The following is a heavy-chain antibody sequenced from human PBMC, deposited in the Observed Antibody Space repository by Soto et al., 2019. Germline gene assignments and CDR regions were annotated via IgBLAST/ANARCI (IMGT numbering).Heavy chain of an antibody. CDR1: GYRFISYW. CDR3: ARTAAAGKYYYGVDV. D-gene: IGHD6-13*01. Sequence: GESLKISCKGSGYRFISYWIGWVRQMPGKGLEWMGIIYPGDSDTRYSPSFQGQVTISADKSITTAYLQWSSLKASDTAMYYCARTAAAGKYYYGVDVWGQGTTVTVS. CDR2: IYPGDSDT. V-gene: IGHV5-51*01. J-gene: IGHJ6*02.